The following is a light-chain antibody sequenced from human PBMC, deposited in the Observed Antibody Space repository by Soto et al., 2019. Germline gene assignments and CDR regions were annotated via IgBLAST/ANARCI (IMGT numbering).Light chain of an antibody. CDR3: SAFATSRAYV. CDR1: SSDVGAYNY. J-gene: IGLJ1*01. CDR2: EVS. Sequence: ALTQPASVSGSPGQSITISCTGTSSDVGAYNYVSWYQQQSGKAPKLLIHEVSSRPAGVSDRFSGSKSGNTASLTISGLQAEDEADYYCSAFATSRAYVFGIGTKVTVL. V-gene: IGLV2-14*01.